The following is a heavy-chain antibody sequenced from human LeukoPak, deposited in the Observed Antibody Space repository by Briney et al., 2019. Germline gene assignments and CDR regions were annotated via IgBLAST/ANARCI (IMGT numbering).Heavy chain of an antibody. J-gene: IGHJ4*02. CDR2: IYYSGST. V-gene: IGHV4-39*01. CDR3: ARGYSGSYGRFDY. CDR1: GGPISSSSYY. D-gene: IGHD1-26*01. Sequence: SETLSLTCTVSGGPISSSSYYWGWIRQPPGKGLEWIGSIYYSGSTYYNPSLKSRVTISVDTSKNQFSLKLSSVTAADTAVYYCARGYSGSYGRFDYWGQGTLVTVSS.